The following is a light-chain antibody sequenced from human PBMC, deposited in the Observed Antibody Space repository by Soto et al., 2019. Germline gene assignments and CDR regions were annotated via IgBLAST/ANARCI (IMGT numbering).Light chain of an antibody. Sequence: DIQMTQSPSTLSASVGDRVTITCRASQSISNWLAWYQQKPGKAPKLLIYDASSLEGGVPSRFSGSGSGTEFPLTLSSLQPDDFAPYYCQQYYSYWTFGQGTKVEIK. J-gene: IGKJ1*01. CDR3: QQYYSYWT. V-gene: IGKV1-5*01. CDR2: DAS. CDR1: QSISNW.